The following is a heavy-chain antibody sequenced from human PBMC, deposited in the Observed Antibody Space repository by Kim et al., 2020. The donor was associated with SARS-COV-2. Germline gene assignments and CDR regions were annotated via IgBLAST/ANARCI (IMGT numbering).Heavy chain of an antibody. CDR1: GGSISSYY. D-gene: IGHD4-17*01. CDR2: IYYSGST. V-gene: IGHV4-59*01. Sequence: SETLSLTCTVSGGSISSYYWSWIRQPPGKGLEWIGYIYYSGSTNYNPSLKSRVTISVDTSKNQFSLKLSSVTAADTAVYYCATDGGRLYGDYIYYYGMDVWGQGTTVTVSS. J-gene: IGHJ6*02. CDR3: ATDGGRLYGDYIYYYGMDV.